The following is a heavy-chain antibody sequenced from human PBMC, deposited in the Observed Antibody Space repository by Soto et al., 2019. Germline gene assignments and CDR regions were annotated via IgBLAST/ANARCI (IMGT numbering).Heavy chain of an antibody. Sequence: GGSLRLSCAASGFTFSSYAMHWVRQAPGKGLEWVAVISYDGSNKYYADSVKGRFTISRDNSKNTLYLQMNSLRAEDTAVYYCASTYGSGSYRVVYYYYGMDVWGQGTTVTVSS. CDR3: ASTYGSGSYRVVYYYYGMDV. J-gene: IGHJ6*02. D-gene: IGHD3-10*01. CDR1: GFTFSSYA. CDR2: ISYDGSNK. V-gene: IGHV3-30-3*01.